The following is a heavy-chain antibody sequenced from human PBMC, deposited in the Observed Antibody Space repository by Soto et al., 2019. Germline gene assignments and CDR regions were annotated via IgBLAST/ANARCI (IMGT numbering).Heavy chain of an antibody. CDR1: SASIFSSNW. CDR2: TRNSGGA. J-gene: IGHJ4*02. Sequence: PSETLSLTCAVSSASIFSSNWWSWVRQPPGKGLEWIGETRNSGGANYNPSLKSRVTISVDKSTNQFFLNLNSVTAADTAVYYCASHLTMTGTRGFDHWGLGTLVTVSS. V-gene: IGHV4-4*02. CDR3: ASHLTMTGTRGFDH. D-gene: IGHD3-9*01.